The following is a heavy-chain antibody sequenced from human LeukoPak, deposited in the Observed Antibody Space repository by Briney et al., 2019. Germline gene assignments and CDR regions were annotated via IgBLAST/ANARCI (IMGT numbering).Heavy chain of an antibody. J-gene: IGHJ4*02. D-gene: IGHD3-22*01. CDR2: IYDSGST. CDR3: ARQGDSSGYYHVNFDFDY. Sequence: PSETLSLTCTVSGGSIRSSYYYWGWIRQPPGKGLEWIGSIYDSGSTYYNPSLKSRVTISVDTSKNQFSLKLNSVTAADTAVYYCARQGDSSGYYHVNFDFDYWGQGTLVTVSS. V-gene: IGHV4-39*01. CDR1: GGSIRSSYYY.